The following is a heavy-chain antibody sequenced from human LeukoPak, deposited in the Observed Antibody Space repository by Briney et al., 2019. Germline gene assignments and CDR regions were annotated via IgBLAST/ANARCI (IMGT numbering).Heavy chain of an antibody. V-gene: IGHV4-38-2*02. Sequence: SETLSLTCTVSGYSISSGYYWGWIRQPPGKGLEWIGSIYHSGSTYYNQSLKSRVTISVDTSKNQFSLKLSSVTAADTAGYYCAREEDREAGYWGQGTLVTVSS. D-gene: IGHD6-19*01. J-gene: IGHJ4*02. CDR1: GYSISSGYY. CDR2: IYHSGST. CDR3: AREEDREAGY.